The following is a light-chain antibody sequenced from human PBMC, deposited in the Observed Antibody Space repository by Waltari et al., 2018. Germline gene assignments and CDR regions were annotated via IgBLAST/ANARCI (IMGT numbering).Light chain of an antibody. CDR3: LQVSNFPVT. V-gene: IGKV1-12*01. CDR2: SAS. CDR1: QDIGPW. J-gene: IGKJ4*01. Sequence: DIQMTQSPSSVSASVGDRVTITCRASQDIGPWLAWYQQKPGKAPSLLIYSASSLEGGVPSRFSGSGSGTNLTLTINSLRPEDFATYFCLQVSNFPVTFGGGTKVEV.